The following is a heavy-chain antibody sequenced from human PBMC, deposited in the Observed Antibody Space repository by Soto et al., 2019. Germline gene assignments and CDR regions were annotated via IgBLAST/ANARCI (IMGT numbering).Heavy chain of an antibody. CDR1: GGSISSYY. J-gene: IGHJ5*02. D-gene: IGHD1-26*01. CDR2: IYYSGST. V-gene: IGHV4-59*01. Sequence: SETLSLTCTVSGGSISSYYWSWIRQPPGKGLEWIGYIYYSGSTNYNPSLKSRVTISVDTSKNQFSLKLSSVTAADTAVYYCARDLFAPVGATSDNWFDPWGQGTLVTVSS. CDR3: ARDLFAPVGATSDNWFDP.